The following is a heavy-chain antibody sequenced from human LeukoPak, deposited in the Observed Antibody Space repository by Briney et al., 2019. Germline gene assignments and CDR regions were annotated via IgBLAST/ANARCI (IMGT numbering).Heavy chain of an antibody. CDR1: GYSFTSYW. J-gene: IGHJ4*02. CDR3: ARHEAHNGWLQLRWRGGYDY. V-gene: IGHV5-51*01. Sequence: GESLKISCKGSGYSFTSYWIGWVRQMPGKGLEWMGIIYPGDSDTRYSPSFQGQVTISADKSISTAYLQWSSLKASDTAMYYCARHEAHNGWLQLRWRGGYDYWGQGTLVTVSS. D-gene: IGHD5-24*01. CDR2: IYPGDSDT.